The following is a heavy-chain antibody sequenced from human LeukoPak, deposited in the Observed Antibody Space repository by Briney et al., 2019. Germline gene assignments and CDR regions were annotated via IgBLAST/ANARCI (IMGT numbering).Heavy chain of an antibody. V-gene: IGHV3-21*01. CDR2: ISSSSSYI. Sequence: GGSLRLSCAASGFTFSSYSMNWVRQAPGKGLEWVSSISSSSSYIYYADSVKGRFTISRDNAKHSLYLQMNSLRAEDTAVYYCARDLDVDIVATIEGGYYFDYWGQGTLVTVSS. CDR1: GFTFSSYS. CDR3: ARDLDVDIVATIEGGYYFDY. J-gene: IGHJ4*02. D-gene: IGHD5-12*01.